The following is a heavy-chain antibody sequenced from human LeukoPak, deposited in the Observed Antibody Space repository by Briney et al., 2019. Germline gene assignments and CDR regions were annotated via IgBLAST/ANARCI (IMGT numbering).Heavy chain of an antibody. D-gene: IGHD3-22*01. CDR1: GFTFSSYA. J-gene: IGHJ4*02. V-gene: IGHV3-23*01. CDR2: ISGNGGGA. Sequence: GSLRLSCAASGFTFSSYAMSWVRQAPGKGLEWVSAISGNGGGAYYADSVKGRFTISRDNSKNTLYLQMNSLRAEDTAVYYCAKGTKVIVVDNYFDYWGQGTLVTLSA. CDR3: AKGTKVIVVDNYFDY.